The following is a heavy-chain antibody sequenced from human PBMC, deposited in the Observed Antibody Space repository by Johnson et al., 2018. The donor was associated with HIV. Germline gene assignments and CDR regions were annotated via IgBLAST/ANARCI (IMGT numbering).Heavy chain of an antibody. CDR2: ISSSGSTI. CDR3: AHGDVRYWSSTSCHDGAFDI. J-gene: IGHJ3*02. CDR1: GFTFSDYY. Sequence: QMQLVESGGGVVKPGGSLRLSCAASGFTFSDYYMSWIRQAPGKGLEWVSYISSSGSTIYYADSVKGRFTISRDNAKNSLYLHINSLRGEDTAVYSGAHGDVRYWSSTSCHDGAFDIWCQGTMVTVSS. V-gene: IGHV3-11*04. D-gene: IGHD2-2*01.